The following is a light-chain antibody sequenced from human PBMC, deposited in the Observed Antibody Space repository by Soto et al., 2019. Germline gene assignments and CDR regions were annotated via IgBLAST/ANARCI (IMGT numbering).Light chain of an antibody. CDR1: SSDVGGYNH. V-gene: IGLV2-14*01. CDR3: SSYGSSTVK. J-gene: IGLJ3*02. Sequence: QSALTQPASVSGSPGQSITISCSGSSSDVGGYNHVSWHQQYPGKVPRLIIFEVTNRPSGVSDRFSASKSGNTASLTISRLQPEDEADYYCSSYGSSTVKFGGGTKLTVL. CDR2: EVT.